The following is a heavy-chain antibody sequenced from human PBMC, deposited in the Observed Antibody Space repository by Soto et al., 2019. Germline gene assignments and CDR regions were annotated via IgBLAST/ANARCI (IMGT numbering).Heavy chain of an antibody. CDR3: TRVGGYYGDYPNFDY. Sequence: SSETLSLTCSVSGSSIRPYYWSWIRPPPGKGLEWIGNIYYSGSTNYNPSLKSRVIMSVASSKNQVSLRLNSVTAADTAVYYCTRVGGYYGDYPNFDYWGQGALVTVSS. CDR1: GSSIRPYY. D-gene: IGHD4-17*01. J-gene: IGHJ4*02. V-gene: IGHV4-59*01. CDR2: IYYSGST.